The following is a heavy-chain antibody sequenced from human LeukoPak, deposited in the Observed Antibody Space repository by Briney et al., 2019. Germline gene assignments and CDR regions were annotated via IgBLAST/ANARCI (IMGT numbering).Heavy chain of an antibody. CDR3: AKDSSGYPDY. CDR2: ISWDGGST. D-gene: IGHD3-22*01. V-gene: IGHV3-43D*03. CDR1: GFTFDDYA. J-gene: IGHJ4*02. Sequence: GGSLRFSCAASGFTFDDYAMHWVRQAPGKGLEWVSLISWDGGSTYYADSVKGRFTISRDNSKNSLYLQMNSLRAEDTALYYCAKDSSGYPDYWGQGTLVTVSS.